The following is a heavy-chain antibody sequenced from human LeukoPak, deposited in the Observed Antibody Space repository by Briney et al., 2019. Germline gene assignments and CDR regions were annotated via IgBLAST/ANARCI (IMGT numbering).Heavy chain of an antibody. CDR2: IQFDESET. V-gene: IGHV3-30*02. Sequence: GGSLRLSCTASGFILSSYGMHWLRQAPGKRLEWVAFIQFDESETHYGASVKGRFSISRDISKNTLYLQMNSLRAEDTALYYCARVRVAHGSGSYFNSFFEYWGQGTLVTVSS. J-gene: IGHJ4*02. CDR1: GFILSSYG. D-gene: IGHD3-10*01. CDR3: ARVRVAHGSGSYFNSFFEY.